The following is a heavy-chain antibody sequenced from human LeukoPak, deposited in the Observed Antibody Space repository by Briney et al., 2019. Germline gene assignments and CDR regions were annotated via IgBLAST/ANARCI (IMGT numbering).Heavy chain of an antibody. J-gene: IGHJ4*02. Sequence: PSETLSLTCTVSGGSISSNTYYWDWIRQPPGKGLECIGSIYYGGSTYYNPSLKSRVIISVDTSKNQFSLKLSSVTAADTAVYFCARHGGSWTFDYWGQGTLVTVSS. D-gene: IGHD6-13*01. V-gene: IGHV4-39*01. CDR2: IYYGGST. CDR3: ARHGGSWTFDY. CDR1: GGSISSNTYY.